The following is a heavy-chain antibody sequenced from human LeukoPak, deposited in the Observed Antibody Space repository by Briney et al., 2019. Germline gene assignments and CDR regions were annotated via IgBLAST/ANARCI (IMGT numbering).Heavy chain of an antibody. D-gene: IGHD6-19*01. Sequence: GASVKVSCKASGYTFTRYYMNWVRQAPGQGLEWMGWINPNSGVTNYAQKFQGRVTITRDTSISTAYMELSRLRSDDTAVYYCARAGVRSGWYVNWGQGTLVTVSS. V-gene: IGHV1-2*02. CDR2: INPNSGVT. CDR3: ARAGVRSGWYVN. CDR1: GYTFTRYY. J-gene: IGHJ4*02.